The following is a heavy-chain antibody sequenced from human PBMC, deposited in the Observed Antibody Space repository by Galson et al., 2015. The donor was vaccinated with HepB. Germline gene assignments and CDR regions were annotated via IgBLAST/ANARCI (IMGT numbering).Heavy chain of an antibody. CDR2: IIPIFGTP. J-gene: IGHJ6*02. CDR3: ATAPQRAAPGYYGMDV. Sequence: SVKVSCKASGGTFNTYAISWVRQAPGQGLEWLGGIIPIFGTPDYAQKFQGRVTITADESTRTAHMQFSSLRSEDTAVYYCATAPQRAAPGYYGMDVWGQETTVIVSS. V-gene: IGHV1-69*13. CDR1: GGTFNTYA.